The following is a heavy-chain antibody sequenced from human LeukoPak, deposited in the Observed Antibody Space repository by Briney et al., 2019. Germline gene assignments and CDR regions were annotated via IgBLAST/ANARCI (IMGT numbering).Heavy chain of an antibody. Sequence: GGSLRLSCAASGFTFSSYDMHWVRHATGKGLEWVSAIGTAGDTYYPGSVKGRFTISRENAKNSLYLQVNSLRAGDTAVYYCARAPSPYYYYGMDVWGQGTTVTVSS. CDR2: IGTAGDT. V-gene: IGHV3-13*01. J-gene: IGHJ6*02. CDR1: GFTFSSYD. CDR3: ARAPSPYYYYGMDV.